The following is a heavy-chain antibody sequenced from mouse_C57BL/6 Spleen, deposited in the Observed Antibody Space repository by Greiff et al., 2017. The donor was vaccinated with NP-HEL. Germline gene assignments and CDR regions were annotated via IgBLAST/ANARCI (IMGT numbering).Heavy chain of an antibody. Sequence: QVQLKESGPGLVAPSQSLSITCTVSGFSLTSYGVSWVRQPPGKGLEWLGVIWGDGGTNYHSALISRLSISKDNSKSQVFLKLNSLPTDDTATYYCAKYGNYAWFAYWGQGTLVTVSA. D-gene: IGHD2-1*01. J-gene: IGHJ3*01. CDR2: IWGDGGT. CDR3: AKYGNYAWFAY. V-gene: IGHV2-3*01. CDR1: GFSLTSYG.